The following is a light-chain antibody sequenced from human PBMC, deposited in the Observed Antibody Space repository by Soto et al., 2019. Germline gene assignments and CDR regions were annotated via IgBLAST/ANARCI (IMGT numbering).Light chain of an antibody. CDR1: SSDIGGHNY. CDR3: SSYTSESTWV. Sequence: QSALTQPASVSGSPGQSITISCTGTSSDIGGHNYVSWYQQHPGKAPKLMTYEVSNRPSGVSNRFSGSKSGNTASLTISGLQAEDEADYYCSSYTSESTWVFGGGTKLTVL. J-gene: IGLJ3*02. CDR2: EVS. V-gene: IGLV2-14*01.